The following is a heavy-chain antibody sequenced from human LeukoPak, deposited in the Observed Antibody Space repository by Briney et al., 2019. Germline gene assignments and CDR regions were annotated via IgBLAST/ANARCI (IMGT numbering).Heavy chain of an antibody. V-gene: IGHV3-66*01. CDR3: ARGSSSGEDFMAY. CDR1: GFTVSSNY. CDR2: IYSGGST. D-gene: IGHD6-13*01. J-gene: IGHJ4*02. Sequence: PGGSLRLSCAASGFTVSSNYMSWVRQAPGKGPERVSVIYSGGSTYYADSVKGRFTISRDNSKNTLYLQMNSLRAEDTAVYYCARGSSSGEDFMAYWGQGTLVTVSS.